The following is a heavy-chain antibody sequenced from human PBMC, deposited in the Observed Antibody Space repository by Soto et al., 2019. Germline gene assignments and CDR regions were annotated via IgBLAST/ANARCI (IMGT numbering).Heavy chain of an antibody. CDR3: ASQARGYCSSTSCYPGIPFDP. Sequence: SETLSLTCTVSGGSISSYYWSWIRQPPGKGLEWIGYIYYSGSTNYNPSLKSRVTISVDTSKNQFSLKLSSVTAADTAVYYCASQARGYCSSTSCYPGIPFDPWGQGTLVTVSS. V-gene: IGHV4-59*08. CDR2: IYYSGST. CDR1: GGSISSYY. D-gene: IGHD2-2*01. J-gene: IGHJ5*02.